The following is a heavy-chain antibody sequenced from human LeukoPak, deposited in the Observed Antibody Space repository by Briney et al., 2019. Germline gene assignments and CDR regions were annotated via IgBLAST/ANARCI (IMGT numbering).Heavy chain of an antibody. CDR2: ISSSSSYI. CDR1: GFTFSSYN. V-gene: IGHV3-21*01. Sequence: PGGSLRLSCAASGFTFSSYNMNWVRQAPGKGLEWVSSISSSSSYIYYADSVKGRFTISRDNAKNSLYLQMNSLRAEDTAVYYCARGVVVNGYFDYWGQGTLATVSS. D-gene: IGHD2-15*01. J-gene: IGHJ4*02. CDR3: ARGVVVNGYFDY.